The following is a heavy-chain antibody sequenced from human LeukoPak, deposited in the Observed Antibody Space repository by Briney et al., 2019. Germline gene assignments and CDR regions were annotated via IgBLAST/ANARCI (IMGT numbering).Heavy chain of an antibody. D-gene: IGHD3-10*02. V-gene: IGHV1-2*02. J-gene: IGHJ2*01. CDR3: ARGPNVNYFDL. CDR2: INPNSGDT. Sequence: ASVKVSCKASGYTFTGYYMHWVRQAPGQGLEWMGWINPNSGDTSYPQSFQGRVTMTRDTSISTTYMELSRLKSDDTAVYYCARGPNVNYFDLWGRGTLVTVSS. CDR1: GYTFTGYY.